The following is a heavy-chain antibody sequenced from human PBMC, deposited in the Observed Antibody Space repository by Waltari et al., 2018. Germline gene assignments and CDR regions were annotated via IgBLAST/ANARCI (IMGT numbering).Heavy chain of an antibody. CDR1: GFTFSNAW. D-gene: IGHD3-10*01. CDR3: TTEDRWFGESAIDY. J-gene: IGHJ4*02. V-gene: IGHV3-15*01. Sequence: EVQLVESGGGLVKPGGSLSLSCAASGFTFSNAWMRWVRQAPGKGLEWVGRIKSKTDGGTTDYAAPVKGRFTISRDDSKNTLYLQMNSLKTEDTAVYYCTTEDRWFGESAIDYWGQGTLVTVSS. CDR2: IKSKTDGGTT.